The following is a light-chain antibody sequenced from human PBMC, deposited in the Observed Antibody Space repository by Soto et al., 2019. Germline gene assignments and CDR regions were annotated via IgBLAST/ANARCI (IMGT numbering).Light chain of an antibody. J-gene: IGKJ1*01. CDR1: QSVRNNY. V-gene: IGKV3-20*01. CDR3: QQYGSSPWT. Sequence: EIVLTQSPDTLSLSPGERATLSCRASQSVRNNYIAWYQQTPGQAPRPLIYAASNRAPGMPDRFSGSGSGTDFTLSISRLEPKDFAVYYCQQYGSSPWTFGQGTRVEIK. CDR2: AAS.